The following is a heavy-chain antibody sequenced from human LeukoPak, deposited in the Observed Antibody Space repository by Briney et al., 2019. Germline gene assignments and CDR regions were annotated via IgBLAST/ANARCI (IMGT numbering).Heavy chain of an antibody. CDR3: ARRWLRSRFDY. CDR1: GGSISSYY. D-gene: IGHD5-12*01. J-gene: IGHJ4*02. Sequence: SETLSLTCTVSGGSISSYYWSWIRRPPGKGLEWIGYMYYSGSTNYNPSLKSRVTISIDTSKNQFSLKLSSVTAADTAVYYCARRWLRSRFDYWGQGTLVTVSS. CDR2: MYYSGST. V-gene: IGHV4-59*12.